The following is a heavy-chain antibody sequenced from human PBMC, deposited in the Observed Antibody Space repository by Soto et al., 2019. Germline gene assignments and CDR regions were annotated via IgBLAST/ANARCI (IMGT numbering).Heavy chain of an antibody. Sequence: QVQLVQSGAEAKKPGSSVKVSCKTSGGTFSSYAISWVRQAPGQGLEWMGGIVPLFRTTNYAQKFQGRVTITADTSTYTVYMELSGLRSGDTAVYYCARGGYSSTWRFDYWGQGTLVTVSS. J-gene: IGHJ4*02. CDR1: GGTFSSYA. D-gene: IGHD6-13*01. V-gene: IGHV1-69*06. CDR2: IVPLFRTT. CDR3: ARGGYSSTWRFDY.